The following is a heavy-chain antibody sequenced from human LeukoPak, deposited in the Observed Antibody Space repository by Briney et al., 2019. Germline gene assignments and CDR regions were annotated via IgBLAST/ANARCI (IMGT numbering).Heavy chain of an antibody. D-gene: IGHD2-2*01. CDR1: GYTFTGYY. Sequence: ASVKVSCKASGYTFTGYYMHWVRQAPGQGLEWMGWINPNSGGTNYAQKFQGRVTMTRDTSISTAYMELSRLRSDDTAVYYCAAGYCSSTSCYGPGWFDPWGQGTLVTVSS. J-gene: IGHJ5*02. V-gene: IGHV1-2*02. CDR3: AAGYCSSTSCYGPGWFDP. CDR2: INPNSGGT.